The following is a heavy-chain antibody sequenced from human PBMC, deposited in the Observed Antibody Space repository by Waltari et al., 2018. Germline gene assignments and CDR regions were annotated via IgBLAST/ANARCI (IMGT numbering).Heavy chain of an antibody. CDR2: INHSPNR. CDR3: VRLEDCSGPGGNCYSGDPFALDV. Sequence: QVHLVQWGAGQLQPSETLSLTCVVNGGSVRGYYWGWVRQAPGKGLEWIGEINHSPNRNYNPSLRSRVDMSVDTSKNQFSLKLNFVTAADTGVYYCVRLEDCSGPGGNCYSGDPFALDVWGQGTTVTVSS. J-gene: IGHJ6*02. CDR1: GGSVRGYY. D-gene: IGHD2-15*01. V-gene: IGHV4-34*01.